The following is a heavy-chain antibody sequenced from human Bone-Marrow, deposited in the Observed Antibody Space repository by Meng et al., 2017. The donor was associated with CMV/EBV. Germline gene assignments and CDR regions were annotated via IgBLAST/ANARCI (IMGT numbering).Heavy chain of an antibody. J-gene: IGHJ6*02. CDR3: ARLFPIVVVPAAIGGGYYYYCGMDV. Sequence: ASVKVSCKASGYTFTGYYMHWVRQAPGQGLEWMGWINPNSGGTNYAQKFQGRVTMTRDTSISTAYMELSRLRSDDTAVYYCARLFPIVVVPAAIGGGYYYYCGMDVWGQGTTVTVSS. CDR2: INPNSGGT. CDR1: GYTFTGYY. D-gene: IGHD2-2*01. V-gene: IGHV1-2*02.